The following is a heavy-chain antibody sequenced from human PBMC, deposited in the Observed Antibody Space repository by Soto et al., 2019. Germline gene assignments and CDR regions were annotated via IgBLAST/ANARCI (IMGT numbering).Heavy chain of an antibody. CDR1: GGSISSYY. CDR3: ASPTGGSVRWLQLRWYFDL. CDR2: IYYSGST. J-gene: IGHJ2*01. D-gene: IGHD5-12*01. Sequence: QVQLQESGPGLVKPSETLSLTCTVSGGSISSYYWSWIRQPPGKGLEWIGYIYYSGSTNYNPSLNSRVTISVDTAQNQCSLKLSSVPAADTAEYYCASPTGGSVRWLQLRWYFDLWGRGTLVTVSS. V-gene: IGHV4-59*08.